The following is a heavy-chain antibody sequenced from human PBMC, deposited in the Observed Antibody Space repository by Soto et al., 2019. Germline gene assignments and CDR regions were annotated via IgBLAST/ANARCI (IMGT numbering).Heavy chain of an antibody. V-gene: IGHV3-9*01. CDR1: GFTFDDYA. D-gene: IGHD6-13*01. Sequence: EVQLVESGGGLVQPGRSLRLSCAAPGFTFDDYAMHWVRQAPGKGLEWVSGISWNSGSIGYADSVKGRFTISRDNAKNSLYLQMNSLRAEDTALYYCAKDYGSSWLRWSWFDPWGQGTLVTVSS. CDR2: ISWNSGSI. J-gene: IGHJ5*02. CDR3: AKDYGSSWLRWSWFDP.